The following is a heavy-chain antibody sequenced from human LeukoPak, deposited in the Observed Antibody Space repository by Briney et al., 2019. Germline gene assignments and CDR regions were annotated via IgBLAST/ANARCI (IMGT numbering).Heavy chain of an antibody. J-gene: IGHJ4*02. D-gene: IGHD3-10*01. Sequence: ASVKVSCKASGYTFTSYYMHWVRQAPGQGLEWMGIINPSGGSTSYAQKFQGRVTMTRDTSISTAYMELSRLRSDDTAVYYCARGPLWFGVDYWGQGTLVTVSS. CDR3: ARGPLWFGVDY. CDR1: GYTFTSYY. V-gene: IGHV1-46*01. CDR2: INPSGGST.